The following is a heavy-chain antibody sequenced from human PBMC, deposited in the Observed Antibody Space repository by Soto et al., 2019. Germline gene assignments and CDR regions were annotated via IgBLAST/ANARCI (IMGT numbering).Heavy chain of an antibody. CDR1: GFTVSSNY. CDR3: AKGGTYYYDSSGYY. CDR2: ISGSGGST. D-gene: IGHD3-22*01. J-gene: IGHJ4*02. V-gene: IGHV3-23*04. Sequence: EVQLVETGGGLIQPGGSLRLSCAASGFTVSSNYMSWVRQAPGKGLEWVSAISGSGGSTYYADSVKGRFTISRDNSKNTLYLQMNSLRAEDTAVYYCAKGGTYYYDSSGYYWGQGTLVTVSS.